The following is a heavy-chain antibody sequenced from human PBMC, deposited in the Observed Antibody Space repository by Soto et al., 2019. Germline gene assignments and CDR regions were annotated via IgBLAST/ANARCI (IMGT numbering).Heavy chain of an antibody. Sequence: GESLKISCKGSGYRFTIWIGWVRQMPGKGPEWMGIISPGDSDTRYSPSFQGQVTFSVDKSISTAYLQWSSLKASDTAMYYCARSQGYCSGGSCASDYYYSGMDVWGQGTTVTVS. CDR3: ARSQGYCSGGSCASDYYYSGMDV. V-gene: IGHV5-51*01. CDR2: ISPGDSDT. J-gene: IGHJ6*02. CDR1: GYRFTIW. D-gene: IGHD2-15*01.